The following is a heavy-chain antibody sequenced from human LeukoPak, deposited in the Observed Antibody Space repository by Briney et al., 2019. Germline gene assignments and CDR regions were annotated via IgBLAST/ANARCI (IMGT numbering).Heavy chain of an antibody. J-gene: IGHJ3*02. CDR1: GFTFSGYW. CDR2: INNDGSST. Sequence: LPGGSLRLSCAASGFTFSGYWMHWVRQAPGKGLVWVSRINNDGSSTRYADSVKGRFTISRDNSKNTLYLQMNSLRAEDTAVYYCAKEYSSSWYFHDAFDIWGQGTMVTVSS. CDR3: AKEYSSSWYFHDAFDI. V-gene: IGHV3-74*01. D-gene: IGHD6-13*01.